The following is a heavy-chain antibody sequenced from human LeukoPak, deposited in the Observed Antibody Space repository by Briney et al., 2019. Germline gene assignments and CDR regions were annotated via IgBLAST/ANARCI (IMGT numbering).Heavy chain of an antibody. V-gene: IGHV3-9*01. CDR3: AKGGLQWLDYYYYYMDV. J-gene: IGHJ6*03. D-gene: IGHD5-12*01. CDR1: GFTFDDYA. CDR2: ISWNSGSI. Sequence: GRSLRLSCAASGFTFDDYAMHWVRQAPGKGLEWVSGISWNSGSIGYADSVKGRFTISRDNAKNSLYLQMNSLRAEDTALYYCAKGGLQWLDYYYYYMDVWGKGTTVTVSS.